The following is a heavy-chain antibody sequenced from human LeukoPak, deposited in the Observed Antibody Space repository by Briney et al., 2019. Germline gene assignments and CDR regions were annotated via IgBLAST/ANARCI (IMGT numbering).Heavy chain of an antibody. V-gene: IGHV3-30-3*01. CDR1: GFTFSSYV. CDR2: ISYDGNNK. J-gene: IGHJ4*02. D-gene: IGHD3-22*01. Sequence: GSLRLSCAASGFTFSSYVMHWVRQAPGKGLEWVAMISYDGNNKYYTDSVKGRFTISRHNSKYTLYLQMNSLRAEDTAVYYCAAPPTMYYYDSSVFDYWGQGTLVTVSS. CDR3: AAPPTMYYYDSSVFDY.